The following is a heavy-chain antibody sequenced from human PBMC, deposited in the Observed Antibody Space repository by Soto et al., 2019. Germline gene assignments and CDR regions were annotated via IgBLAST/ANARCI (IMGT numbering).Heavy chain of an antibody. Sequence: GGSLRLSCAVSGFPFSSYVMTWVRQAPGKGREWVAVISGGGGSTNYAESVKGRFTISRDNSENTLYLQMNSLRAEDTAVYYCAKAVTLVRGINPYSYGLDVWGQGTTVTVSS. CDR1: GFPFSSYV. CDR2: ISGGGGST. D-gene: IGHD3-10*01. CDR3: AKAVTLVRGINPYSYGLDV. J-gene: IGHJ6*02. V-gene: IGHV3-23*01.